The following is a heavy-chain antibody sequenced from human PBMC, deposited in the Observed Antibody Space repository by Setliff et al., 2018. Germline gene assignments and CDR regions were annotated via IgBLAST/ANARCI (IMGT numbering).Heavy chain of an antibody. Sequence: SETLSLTCAVSVYSISRDCHWGWIRQPPGKGLEWIGGIYYSENTYYNPSLKSRVTISGDTSKNQFSLKLTAVTAADTAIYYCASHRAVTGAYYFDSWGQGTLVTVSS. D-gene: IGHD6-19*01. J-gene: IGHJ4*02. V-gene: IGHV4-38-2*01. CDR1: VYSISRDCH. CDR3: ASHRAVTGAYYFDS. CDR2: IYYSENT.